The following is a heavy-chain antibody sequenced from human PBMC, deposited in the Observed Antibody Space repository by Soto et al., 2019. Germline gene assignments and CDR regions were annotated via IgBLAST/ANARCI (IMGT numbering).Heavy chain of an antibody. J-gene: IGHJ6*02. Sequence: SETLSLTCTVSGGSISSYYWSWIRQPPGKGLEWIGYIYYSGSTNYNPSLKSRVTISVDTSKNHFSLKLSSVTAADTAVYYCVSLDYGGKGGDYYYGMYVWGQGTTVTVSS. CDR1: GGSISSYY. D-gene: IGHD4-17*01. CDR2: IYYSGST. V-gene: IGHV4-59*08. CDR3: VSLDYGGKGGDYYYGMYV.